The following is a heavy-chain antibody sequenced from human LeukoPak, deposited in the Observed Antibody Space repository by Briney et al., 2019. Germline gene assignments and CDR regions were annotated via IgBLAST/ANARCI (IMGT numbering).Heavy chain of an antibody. J-gene: IGHJ4*02. CDR1: GFTFSNYA. Sequence: GGSLRLSCTASGFTFSNYAMHWVRQAPGKGLEWVAAISYNGGTECYADSVKGRFTISRDSSKNTLYVQMNSLRVEDTAVYYCAREGRLGELPSGIGLFAYWGQGTLVTVSS. D-gene: IGHD3-16*02. CDR3: AREGRLGELPSGIGLFAY. V-gene: IGHV3-30*01. CDR2: ISYNGGTE.